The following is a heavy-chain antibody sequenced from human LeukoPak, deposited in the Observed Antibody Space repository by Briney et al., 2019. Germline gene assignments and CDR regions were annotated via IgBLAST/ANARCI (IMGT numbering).Heavy chain of an antibody. CDR2: ISSSGTYI. J-gene: IGHJ4*02. CDR1: GFTFSSYA. V-gene: IGHV3-21*01. D-gene: IGHD3-22*01. Sequence: PGGSLRLSCAASGFTFSSYAMSWVRQAPGQGLEWVSSISSSGTYIYYADSVKGRFTISRDNAKNALYLQMNSLRAEDTAVYYCAGCRGYDTRDLDYWGQGTLVTVSS. CDR3: AGCRGYDTRDLDY.